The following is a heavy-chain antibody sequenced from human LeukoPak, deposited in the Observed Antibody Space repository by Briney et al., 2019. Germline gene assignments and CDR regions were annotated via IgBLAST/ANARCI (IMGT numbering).Heavy chain of an antibody. V-gene: IGHV4-61*02. CDR3: ARGGVYYCYYMDV. Sequence: SETLSLTCTVSGGSISSGSYYWSWIRQPAGKGLEWIGRIYTSGSTNYNPSLKSRVTISVDTSKNQFSLKLSSVTAADTAVYYCARGGVYYCYYMDVWGKGTTVTVSS. J-gene: IGHJ6*03. CDR1: GGSISSGSYY. D-gene: IGHD3-10*01. CDR2: IYTSGST.